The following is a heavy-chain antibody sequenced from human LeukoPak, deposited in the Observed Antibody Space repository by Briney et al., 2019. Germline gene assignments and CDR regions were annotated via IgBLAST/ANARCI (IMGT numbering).Heavy chain of an antibody. J-gene: IGHJ4*02. V-gene: IGHV3-21*01. Sequence: GGSLRLSCAASGFTFSSYSMNWVRQAPGKGLEWVSSISSSSSYIYYADSVKGRFTISRDNAKNSLYLQMNSLRAEDTAGYYCARDRAQFIAVAGTVDYWGQGTLVTVSS. CDR2: ISSSSSYI. CDR3: ARDRAQFIAVAGTVDY. CDR1: GFTFSSYS. D-gene: IGHD6-19*01.